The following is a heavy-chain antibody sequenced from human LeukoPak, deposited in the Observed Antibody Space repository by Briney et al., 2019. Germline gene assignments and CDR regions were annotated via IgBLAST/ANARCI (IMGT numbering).Heavy chain of an antibody. CDR3: ARCPRWAHFDY. V-gene: IGHV3-48*03. J-gene: IGHJ4*02. CDR1: VFTFSSYQ. Sequence: GGSLRLSCAGWVFTFSSYQMNWVRQAPGKGLEWVSYISSSGRAIYYADSVKGRFTVSRDNAKNSLYLQMNSLRAEDTAVYYCARCPRWAHFDYWGQGTLVTVSS. CDR2: ISSSGRAI. D-gene: IGHD4-23*01.